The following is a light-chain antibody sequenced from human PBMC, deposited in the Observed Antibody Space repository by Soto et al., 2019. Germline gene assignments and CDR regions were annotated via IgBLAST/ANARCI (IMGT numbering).Light chain of an antibody. V-gene: IGKV3-11*01. CDR1: QSVSSY. J-gene: IGKJ1*01. Sequence: EVVLTQSPATLSLSPGERATLSCRASQSVSSYLAWYQQRPGQAPRLLIYDASNRATGIPARFSGSGSGTDFTLTISSLEPEDFAVYFCHQRSGWPPTWTFGQGPKVDIK. CDR2: DAS. CDR3: HQRSGWPPTWT.